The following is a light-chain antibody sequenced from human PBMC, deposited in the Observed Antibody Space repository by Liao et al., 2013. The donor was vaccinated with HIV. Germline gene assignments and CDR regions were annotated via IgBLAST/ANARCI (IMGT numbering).Light chain of an antibody. Sequence: SYELTQPPSVSVSPGHTASITCSGDRLGDKYAYWFQQKAGQPPALVIYQDNNRPSGIPERFSGSNSGNTATLTISGAQAMDEADYYCQAWDSSTAVFGTGTKVTVL. CDR3: QAWDSSTAV. J-gene: IGLJ1*01. V-gene: IGLV3-1*01. CDR2: QDN. CDR1: RLGDKY.